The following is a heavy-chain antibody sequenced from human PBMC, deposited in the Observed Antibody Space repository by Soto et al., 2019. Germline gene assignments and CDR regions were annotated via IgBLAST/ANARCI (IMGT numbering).Heavy chain of an antibody. CDR3: ARRGFDWYYYYGMDV. D-gene: IGHD3-9*01. V-gene: IGHV4-39*01. J-gene: IGHJ6*02. CDR1: GGSISSSSDY. Sequence: SETLSLTCTVSGGSISSSSDYWGWIRQPPGKGLEWIGYILYSGNTNYNPSLKSRVTISVDTSKNQFSLKLSSVTAADTAVYYCARRGFDWYYYYGMDVWGQGTTVTVSS. CDR2: ILYSGNT.